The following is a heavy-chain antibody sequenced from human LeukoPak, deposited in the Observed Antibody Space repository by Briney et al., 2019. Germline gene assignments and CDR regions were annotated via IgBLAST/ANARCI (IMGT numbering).Heavy chain of an antibody. Sequence: SETLSLTCTVSGGSISSYYWRCIRQPPGGGLEWIGYIYYSGSTNYNPSLKSRVTISVDTSKNQLSLKLSAVTAANPAVYYCARLTPRDSSAAKGWFDPWGQGALVTVSS. J-gene: IGHJ5*02. D-gene: IGHD6-19*01. V-gene: IGHV4-59*08. CDR2: IYYSGST. CDR1: GGSISSYY. CDR3: ARLTPRDSSAAKGWFDP.